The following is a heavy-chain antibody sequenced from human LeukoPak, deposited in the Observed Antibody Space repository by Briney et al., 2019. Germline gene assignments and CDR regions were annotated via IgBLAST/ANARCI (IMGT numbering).Heavy chain of an antibody. V-gene: IGHV4-38-2*02. D-gene: IGHD3-22*01. Sequence: SETLSLTCIVSGYSISSGYYWGWIRQSPGKGLEWIGSILHSGSTHYNPSLKSRVTISVDTTKNQFSLKLSSVTAADTAVYYCSIHTSHYSDSSGYYAFDIWGQGTMVTVSS. CDR1: GYSISSGYY. J-gene: IGHJ3*02. CDR2: ILHSGST. CDR3: SIHTSHYSDSSGYYAFDI.